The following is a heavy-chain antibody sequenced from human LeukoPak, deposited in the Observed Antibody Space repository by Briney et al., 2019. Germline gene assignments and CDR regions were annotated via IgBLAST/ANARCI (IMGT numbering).Heavy chain of an antibody. CDR1: GYTFTSYG. CDR2: ISAYNGDT. Sequence: ASVDVSCKASGYTFTSYGISWVRQAPGQGLEWMGWISAYNGDTNYARKLQGRVTMTTDTSTSTAYMELRSLRSDDTAVYYCATIRGQWLMTYYFDYWGQGTLVTVSS. D-gene: IGHD3-10*01. V-gene: IGHV1-18*01. J-gene: IGHJ4*02. CDR3: ATIRGQWLMTYYFDY.